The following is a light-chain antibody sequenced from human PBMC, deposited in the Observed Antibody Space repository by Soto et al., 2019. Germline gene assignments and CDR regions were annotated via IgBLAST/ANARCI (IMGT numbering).Light chain of an antibody. J-gene: IGKJ4*01. CDR1: QSVSSY. CDR2: DAS. V-gene: IGKV3-11*01. CDR3: QQRSNWPLT. Sequence: EIVLTQSPATQSLSPGERATLSCRASQSVSSYLAWYQQKPGQAPRLLIYDASNRATGIPARFSGSGSGTDFTLTISSLEPEAFAVYYCQQRSNWPLTFGGGTKVEIK.